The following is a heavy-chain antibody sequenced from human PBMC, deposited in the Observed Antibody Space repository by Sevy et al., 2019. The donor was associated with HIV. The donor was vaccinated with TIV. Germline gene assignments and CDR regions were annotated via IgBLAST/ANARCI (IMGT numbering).Heavy chain of an antibody. D-gene: IGHD3-22*01. CDR2: IRGSGGST. CDR1: GFSFGTHA. J-gene: IGHJ6*02. CDR3: HGDYDSSQLASYYYYGMDV. Sequence: GGSLRLSCAASGFSFGTHAMSWVRQAPGKGLEWVSTIRGSGGSTYYADSVKGRFTISRDNSKNTLYFQMNSLRAEDTAVYYCHGDYDSSQLASYYYYGMDVWGQGTTVTVSS. V-gene: IGHV3-23*01.